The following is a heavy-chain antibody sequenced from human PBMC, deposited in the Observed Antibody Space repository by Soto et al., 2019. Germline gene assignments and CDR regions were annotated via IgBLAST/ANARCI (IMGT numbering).Heavy chain of an antibody. Sequence: EVHLVESGGGLVKPGGSLRLSCAVSGFTFSSCTMNWVRQAAGKGLEWVSSISPSSDHIYYADSVKGRFTISRDNAKNSLLLQMNSLRGEDTALYYLSGCSGGACHKIYGMDVWGQGTTVTVSS. CDR1: GFTFSSCT. CDR3: SGCSGGACHKIYGMDV. J-gene: IGHJ6*02. D-gene: IGHD2-15*01. V-gene: IGHV3-21*06. CDR2: ISPSSDHI.